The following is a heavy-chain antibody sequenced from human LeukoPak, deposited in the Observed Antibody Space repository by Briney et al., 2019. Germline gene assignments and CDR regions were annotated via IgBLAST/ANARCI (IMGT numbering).Heavy chain of an antibody. CDR2: LTQFFRRT. J-gene: IGHJ5*02. D-gene: IGHD3-10*01. V-gene: IGHV1-69*05. CDR1: GGSFRTYP. Sequence: GASVKVSCKASGGSFRTYPISWVRQAPGQGLEWMGGLTQFFRRTNYTQKFQGRLTITTDESSSTAYMELSDLRSDDTAIYYCATIESGRSWDWFAPWGQGTLATVSS. CDR3: ATIESGRSWDWFAP.